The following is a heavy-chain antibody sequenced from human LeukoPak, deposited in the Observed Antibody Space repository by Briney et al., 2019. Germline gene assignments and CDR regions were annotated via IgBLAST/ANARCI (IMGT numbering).Heavy chain of an antibody. CDR3: ARVLTQYYYYGMDV. CDR2: IYYSGST. Sequence: PSETLSLTCTVSGGSVSSGSYYWSWIRQPPGKGLEWIGYIYYSGSTYYNPSLKSRVTISVDTSKNQFSLKLSSVTAADAAVYYCARVLTQYYYYGMDVWGQGTTVTVSS. J-gene: IGHJ6*02. CDR1: GGSVSSGSYY. V-gene: IGHV4-31*03.